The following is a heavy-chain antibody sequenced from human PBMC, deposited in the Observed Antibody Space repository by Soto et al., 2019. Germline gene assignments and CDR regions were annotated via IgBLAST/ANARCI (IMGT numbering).Heavy chain of an antibody. V-gene: IGHV3-64*01. CDR2: ISSNGGTT. CDR3: VRRVSGNYDY. Sequence: EVQLAESGGGMVQPGGSLRLSCVASGFTFSSCDMHWVRQAPGKGLEYVSSISSNGGTTYYGNSVKGRFTISRDNSKNTLYFQMGSLRAEDMAVYYCVRRVSGNYDYWGQGTLVTVST. D-gene: IGHD1-7*01. J-gene: IGHJ4*02. CDR1: GFTFSSCD.